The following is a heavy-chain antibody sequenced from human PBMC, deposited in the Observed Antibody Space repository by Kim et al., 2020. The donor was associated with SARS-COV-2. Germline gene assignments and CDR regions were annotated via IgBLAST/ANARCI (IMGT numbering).Heavy chain of an antibody. CDR3: ARVAAGSGSYYNGGGYYYYYGMDV. J-gene: IGHJ6*02. CDR2: IYPGDSDT. V-gene: IGHV5-51*01. Sequence: GESLKISCKGSGYSFTSYWIGWVRQMPGKGLEWMGIIYPGDSDTRYSPSFQGQVTISADKSISTAYLQWSSLKASDTAMYYCARVAAGSGSYYNGGGYYYYYGMDVWGQGTTVTVSS. CDR1: GYSFTSYW. D-gene: IGHD3-10*01.